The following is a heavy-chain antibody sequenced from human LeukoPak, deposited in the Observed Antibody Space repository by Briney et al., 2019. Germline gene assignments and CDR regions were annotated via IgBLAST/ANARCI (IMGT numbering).Heavy chain of an antibody. D-gene: IGHD6-19*01. CDR3: ARGVGSAVADYYFDY. V-gene: IGHV1-18*01. CDR1: RYTFTSYG. Sequence: ASVKVSCRASRYTFTSYGISWVRQAPGQGLEWLGWISAYNGNTNYAQKLQGRVTMTTDTSTSTAYMELRSLRSDDTAVYYCARGVGSAVADYYFDYCGQGTLVTVFS. J-gene: IGHJ4*02. CDR2: ISAYNGNT.